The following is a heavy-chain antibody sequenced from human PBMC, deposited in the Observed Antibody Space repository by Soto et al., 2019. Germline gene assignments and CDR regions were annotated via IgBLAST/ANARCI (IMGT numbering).Heavy chain of an antibody. V-gene: IGHV3-33*01. Sequence: QVQLVESGGGVVQPGRSLRLSCAASGFTFSSYGMHWVRQAPGKGLEWVAVIWYDGSNKYYADSVKGRFTISRDNSKNKLYLQMNSLRAEDTAVYYCASESSGYYSSLGYWGQGTLVTVSS. CDR1: GFTFSSYG. CDR2: IWYDGSNK. D-gene: IGHD3-3*01. CDR3: ASESSGYYSSLGY. J-gene: IGHJ4*02.